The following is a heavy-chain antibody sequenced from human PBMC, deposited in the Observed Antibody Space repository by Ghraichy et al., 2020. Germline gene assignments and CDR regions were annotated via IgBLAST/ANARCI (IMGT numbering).Heavy chain of an antibody. V-gene: IGHV2-5*01. CDR1: GFSLSTSGVG. CDR3: AHAYCSSTSCYREYFQH. D-gene: IGHD2-2*01. Sequence: SGPTLVKPTQTLTLTCTFSGFSLSTSGVGVGWIRQPPGKALEWLALIYWNDDKRYSPSLKSRLTITKDTSKNQVVLTMTNMDPVDTATYYCAHAYCSSTSCYREYFQHWGQGTLVTVSS. J-gene: IGHJ1*01. CDR2: IYWNDDK.